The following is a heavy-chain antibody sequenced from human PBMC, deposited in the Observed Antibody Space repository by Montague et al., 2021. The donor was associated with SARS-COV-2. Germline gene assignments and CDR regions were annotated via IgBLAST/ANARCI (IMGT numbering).Heavy chain of an antibody. CDR2: IDWDDDK. CDR3: ARISAWYSSGGCAFDX. V-gene: IGHV2-70*01. CDR1: GFSLSTSGMC. Sequence: PALVKPTQTLTLTCTFSGFSLSTSGMCVSWLRQPPGKALEWLALIDWDDDKYYSTSLKTRLTISKDTSKNQVVLTMTNMDPVDTATYYCARISAWYSSGGCAFDXWGQGTLVTVSS. J-gene: IGHJ4*02. D-gene: IGHD6-19*01.